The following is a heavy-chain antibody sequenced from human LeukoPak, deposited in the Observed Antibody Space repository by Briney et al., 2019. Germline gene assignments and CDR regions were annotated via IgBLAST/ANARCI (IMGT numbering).Heavy chain of an antibody. CDR3: ARVVVTAIRGHFDY. Sequence: SETLSLTCAVYGGSFSGYYWSWIRQPPGKGLEWIGEINHSGSTNYNPSLKSRVTISVDTSKNQFSLTLSSVTAADTAVYYCARVVVTAIRGHFDYWGQGTLVTVSS. J-gene: IGHJ4*02. CDR2: INHSGST. D-gene: IGHD2-21*02. CDR1: GGSFSGYY. V-gene: IGHV4-34*01.